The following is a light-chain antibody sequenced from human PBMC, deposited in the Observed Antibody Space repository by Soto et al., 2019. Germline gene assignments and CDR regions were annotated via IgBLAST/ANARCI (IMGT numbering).Light chain of an antibody. J-gene: IGLJ2*01. CDR2: DVS. Sequence: QSALTKPRSVSGSPGQSVTISCTGTSSDVGGYNYVSWYQQHPGKAPKLMIYDVSKRPSGVPDRFSGSKSGNTASLTISGLQAEDEADYSCCSYAGSYTLVFGGGTKLTVL. V-gene: IGLV2-11*01. CDR1: SSDVGGYNY. CDR3: CSYAGSYTLV.